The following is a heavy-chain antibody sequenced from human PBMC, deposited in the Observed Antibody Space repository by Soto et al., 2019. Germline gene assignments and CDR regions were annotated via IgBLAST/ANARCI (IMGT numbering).Heavy chain of an antibody. J-gene: IGHJ4*02. CDR1: GFTFSSYW. CDR3: ARESEGSGWYPGYFDY. D-gene: IGHD6-19*01. Sequence: PGGSLRLSCAASGFTFSSYWMSWVRQAPGKGLEWVANIKQDGSEKYYVDSVKGRFTISRDNAKNSLYLQMNSLRAEDTAVYYCARESEGSGWYPGYFDYWGQGTLVTVSS. CDR2: IKQDGSEK. V-gene: IGHV3-7*03.